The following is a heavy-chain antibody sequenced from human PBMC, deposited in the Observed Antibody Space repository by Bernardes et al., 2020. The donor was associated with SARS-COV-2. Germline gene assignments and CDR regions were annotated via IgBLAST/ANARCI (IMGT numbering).Heavy chain of an antibody. CDR1: GFTLSNYW. J-gene: IGHJ3*01. CDR3: TRVLHGRAGSFDV. CDR2: IDTDGTTI. Sequence: GSLRLSCGASGFTLSNYWMHWVRQGSGKGLEWVSRIDTDGTTINYVDSVKGRFTISRDNARNTLFLQMNNLRVEDTALYYCTRVLHGRAGSFDVWGHGTMVTVSS. D-gene: IGHD1-26*01. V-gene: IGHV3-74*01.